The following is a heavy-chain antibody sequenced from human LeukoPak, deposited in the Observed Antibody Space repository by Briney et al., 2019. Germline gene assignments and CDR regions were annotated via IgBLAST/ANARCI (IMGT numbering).Heavy chain of an antibody. CDR3: ARAQLDIAAFDV. Sequence: GGSLRLSCAASGVTGRSNYMNWVRQAPGKGLEWVSVIYSGDRTNYADSVKGRFTISRDNSKNTLYLQMDSLRAEDTAVYYCARAQLDIAAFDVWGQGTMLTVSS. D-gene: IGHD2-2*03. V-gene: IGHV3-66*01. CDR1: GVTGRSNY. J-gene: IGHJ3*01. CDR2: IYSGDRT.